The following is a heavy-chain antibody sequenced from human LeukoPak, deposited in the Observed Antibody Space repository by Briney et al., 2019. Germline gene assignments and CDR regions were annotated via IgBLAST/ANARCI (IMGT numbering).Heavy chain of an antibody. CDR3: AKDQSSNYFDY. D-gene: IGHD6-13*01. Sequence: GGSLRLSCAASGFTFSKYGMYWVRQAPGKGLEWVAVISSDGSFKDYADYVKGRFTISRDNSKNTVHLQMTSLRTEDTAVYYCAKDQSSNYFDYWGQGTLVTVSS. CDR2: ISSDGSFK. J-gene: IGHJ4*02. CDR1: GFTFSKYG. V-gene: IGHV3-30*18.